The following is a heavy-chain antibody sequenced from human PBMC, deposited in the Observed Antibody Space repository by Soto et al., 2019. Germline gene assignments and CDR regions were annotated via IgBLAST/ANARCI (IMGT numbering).Heavy chain of an antibody. CDR1: GGTFSSYA. Sequence: ASVKVSCKASGGTFSSYAISWVRQAPGQGLEWMGGIIPIFGTANYAQKFQGRVTITADKSTSTAYMELSSLRSEDTAVYYCARAASVSSGVTMIVVVAPFDPWGQGTLVTVSS. CDR2: IIPIFGTA. CDR3: ARAASVSSGVTMIVVVAPFDP. D-gene: IGHD3-22*01. J-gene: IGHJ5*02. V-gene: IGHV1-69*06.